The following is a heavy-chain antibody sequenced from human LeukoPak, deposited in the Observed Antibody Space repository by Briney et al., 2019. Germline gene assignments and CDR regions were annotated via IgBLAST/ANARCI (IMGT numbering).Heavy chain of an antibody. CDR1: GGSISSGRYY. Sequence: SQTLSLTCTVSGGSISSGRYYWSWIRQPAGKGLEWIGRIYTSGSTNYNPSLKSRVTISVDTSKNQFSLKLSSVTAADTAVYYCARGAMTTVTKVGWYFDLWGRGTLVTVSS. D-gene: IGHD4-17*01. V-gene: IGHV4-61*02. CDR3: ARGAMTTVTKVGWYFDL. CDR2: IYTSGST. J-gene: IGHJ2*01.